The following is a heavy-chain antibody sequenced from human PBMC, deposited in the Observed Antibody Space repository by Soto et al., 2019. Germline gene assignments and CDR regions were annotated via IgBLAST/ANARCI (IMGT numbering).Heavy chain of an antibody. Sequence: ASLKVSCKASGYTFTSYGISWVRQAPGQGLEWMGWISAYNGNTNYAQKLQGRVTMTTDTSTSTAYMELRSLRSDDTAVYYCARDYGMVAPSPLHYWGQGTLVTVSS. CDR2: ISAYNGNT. V-gene: IGHV1-18*01. CDR3: ARDYGMVAPSPLHY. J-gene: IGHJ4*02. D-gene: IGHD1-26*01. CDR1: GYTFTSYG.